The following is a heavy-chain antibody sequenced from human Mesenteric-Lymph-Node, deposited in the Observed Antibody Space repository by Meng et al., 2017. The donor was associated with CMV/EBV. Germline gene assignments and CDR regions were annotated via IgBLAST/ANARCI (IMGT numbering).Heavy chain of an antibody. CDR3: AGGIAAAGSRWFDP. Sequence: QVQLVQSGAEVKKPGSSVKVSCKASGGTFSSYTISWVRQAPGQGLEWMGRIIPFLGIANYAQKFQGRVTITADKSTSTAYMELSSLRSEDTAVYYCAGGIAAAGSRWFDPWGQGTLVTVSS. J-gene: IGHJ5*02. CDR2: IIPFLGIA. D-gene: IGHD6-13*01. CDR1: GGTFSSYT. V-gene: IGHV1-69*02.